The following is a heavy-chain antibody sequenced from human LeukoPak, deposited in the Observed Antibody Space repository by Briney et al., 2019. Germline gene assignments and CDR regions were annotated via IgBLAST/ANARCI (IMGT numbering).Heavy chain of an antibody. V-gene: IGHV3-7*01. CDR2: IKQDGSET. CDR1: GFTLRNYW. Sequence: PGGSLRLSCAASGFTLRNYWMSWVRQAPGKGVEWVAIIKQDGSETYYLDSVKGRFTISRDNAKNSLTLQMNSLRAEDTALYYCATHNKWILEYWGQGTLVTVSS. CDR3: ATHNKWILEY. D-gene: IGHD5-12*01. J-gene: IGHJ4*02.